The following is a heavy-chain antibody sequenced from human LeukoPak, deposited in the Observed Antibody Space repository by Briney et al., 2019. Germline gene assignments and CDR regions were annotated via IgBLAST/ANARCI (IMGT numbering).Heavy chain of an antibody. J-gene: IGHJ4*02. CDR2: ISGSGYVI. CDR1: GFPFSDYF. Sequence: GGSLRLSCAASGFPFSDYFMNWVRQTPERGLEWLAYISGSGYVIDYADSVKGRFIISRDNAKNSLYLQVHGLRAEDTAVYYCARDPVFGATSKRVHGGLDYWGQGTLVTVSS. V-gene: IGHV3-11*01. CDR3: ARDPVFGATSKRVHGGLDY. D-gene: IGHD3-16*01.